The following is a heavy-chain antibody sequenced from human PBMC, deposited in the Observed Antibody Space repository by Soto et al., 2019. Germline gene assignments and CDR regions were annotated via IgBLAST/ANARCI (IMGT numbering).Heavy chain of an antibody. J-gene: IGHJ4*02. V-gene: IGHV4-59*08. Sequence: CIRQPPGKGLEWIGNIHYSGNTKYNPSLRSRLTISLDTSKNQFSLKLSSVTAADLSVDYGRGGVAGQLFTFWGQGTPVPV. CDR2: IHYSGNT. CDR3: RGGVAGQLFTF. D-gene: IGHD6-13*01.